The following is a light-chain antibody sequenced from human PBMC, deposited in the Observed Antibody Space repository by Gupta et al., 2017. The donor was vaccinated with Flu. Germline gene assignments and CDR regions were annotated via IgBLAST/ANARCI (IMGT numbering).Light chain of an antibody. Sequence: VTTTSTASTSNIGAGYYVYWYPQPPGQAPMLLMYGNSNRRSGVPERFFGSNSGTTASLTITGLQAEDEADYYCQSQDTSRSCWVFGGGTKLTVL. J-gene: IGLJ3*02. CDR1: TSNIGAGYY. CDR3: QSQDTSRSCWV. V-gene: IGLV1-40*01. CDR2: GNS.